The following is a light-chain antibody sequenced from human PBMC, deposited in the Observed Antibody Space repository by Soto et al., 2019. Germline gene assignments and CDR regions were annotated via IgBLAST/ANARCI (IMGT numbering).Light chain of an antibody. CDR3: QQYNNGPLYT. J-gene: IGKJ2*01. Sequence: EIVMTQSPATLSVSPGERATLSCRASQSVSSNLAWYQQKPGQAPRLLIYGASSRATGIPARFSGSGSGTEFTLTISSLQSEDFAVYYCQQYNNGPLYTFVQGTKLEIK. CDR1: QSVSSN. V-gene: IGKV3-15*01. CDR2: GAS.